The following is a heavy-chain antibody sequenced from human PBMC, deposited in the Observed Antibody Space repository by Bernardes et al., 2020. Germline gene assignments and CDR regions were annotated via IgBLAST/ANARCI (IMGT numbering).Heavy chain of an antibody. Sequence: GGSLRLSCAASGFTFSSYSMNWVRQAPGKGLVWVSRINTDGSTTNYADSVKGRFTISRDNAKNTLYLQMNSLRAEDTAVYYCARHSRGGDLGHWGQGTLVTVSS. CDR1: GFTFSSYS. CDR2: INTDGSTT. CDR3: ARHSRGGDLGH. J-gene: IGHJ4*02. V-gene: IGHV3-74*01. D-gene: IGHD2-21*02.